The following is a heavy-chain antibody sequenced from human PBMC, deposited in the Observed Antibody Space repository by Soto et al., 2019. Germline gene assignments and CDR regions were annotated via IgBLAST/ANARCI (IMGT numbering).Heavy chain of an antibody. V-gene: IGHV3-23*01. CDR1: GFTFSSYA. CDR2: ISGSGGST. Sequence: GGSLRLSCAASGFTFSSYAMSWVRQAPGKGLEWVSAISGSGGSTYYADSVKGRFTISRDNSKNTLYLQMNSLRAEDTAVYYCAKESRYCSGGSCYQGTPVHSYFQHWGQGTLVSVSS. D-gene: IGHD2-15*01. J-gene: IGHJ1*01. CDR3: AKESRYCSGGSCYQGTPVHSYFQH.